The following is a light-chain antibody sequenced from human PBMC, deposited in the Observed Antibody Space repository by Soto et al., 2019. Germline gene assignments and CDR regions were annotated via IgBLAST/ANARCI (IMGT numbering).Light chain of an antibody. CDR3: SSYTSTITLIV. J-gene: IGLJ1*01. V-gene: IGLV2-14*01. Sequence: QSVLTQPASVSGSPGQSITISCTGTSSDIGNYKYVSWYQQHPGKAPKLMIYEVANRPSGVSNRFSGSKPGNTASLTISGLQTEDEADYYCSSYTSTITLIVFGTGTKVTVL. CDR1: SSDIGNYKY. CDR2: EVA.